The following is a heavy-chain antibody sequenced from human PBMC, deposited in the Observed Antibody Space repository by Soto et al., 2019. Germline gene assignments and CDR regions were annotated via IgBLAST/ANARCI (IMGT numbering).Heavy chain of an antibody. D-gene: IGHD3-3*01. CDR2: ILVSGSP. CDR3: AKEGGRDTYDFWSGYYDDY. V-gene: IGHV3-23*01. CDR1: GFICSSYD. Sequence: PGGSLRLSCAVSGFICSSYDMGWVRQAPGKGLEWVSTILVSGSPHYEDSVKGRFTISRDTSKNTVYLQMNSLRAEDTAVYYCAKEGGRDTYDFWSGYYDDYWGQGTLVTVSS. J-gene: IGHJ4*02.